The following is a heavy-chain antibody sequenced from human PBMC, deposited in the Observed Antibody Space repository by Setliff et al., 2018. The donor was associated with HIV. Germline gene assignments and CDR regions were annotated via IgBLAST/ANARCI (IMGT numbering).Heavy chain of an antibody. CDR1: GDIFNNNA. CDR3: ARDKLEEAAESLWGPMKNDAFDI. Sequence: GASVKVSCKASGDIFNNNAINWVRQAPGQGLEWMGRIIPIFGLANYARKFQGRVTITADKSTSTAYLELSSLTYDDTAIYYCARDKLEEAAESLWGPMKNDAFDIWGPGTLVTVSS. CDR2: IIPIFGLA. V-gene: IGHV1-69*04. J-gene: IGHJ3*02. D-gene: IGHD2-21*01.